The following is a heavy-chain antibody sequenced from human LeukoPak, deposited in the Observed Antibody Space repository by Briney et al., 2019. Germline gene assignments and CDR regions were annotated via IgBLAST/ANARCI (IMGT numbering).Heavy chain of an antibody. J-gene: IGHJ6*02. CDR2: ISNDGRSK. CDR1: GFTFSSYW. V-gene: IGHV3-30*03. D-gene: IGHD3-9*01. Sequence: TGGSLRLSCAASGFTFSSYWMSWVRQAPGKGLEWVAVISNDGRSKHYSDSVKGRVTISRDNSKSTQYLQMNRLTTEDTAVYYCARDLGLTGNYGGHGMDVWGQGTTVTVSS. CDR3: ARDLGLTGNYGGHGMDV.